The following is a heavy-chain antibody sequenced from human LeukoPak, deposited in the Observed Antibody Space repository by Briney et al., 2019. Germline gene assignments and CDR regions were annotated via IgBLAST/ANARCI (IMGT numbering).Heavy chain of an antibody. Sequence: GGSLRLSCAASGFTFSSYAMSWVRQAPGKGLERVSAISGSGGSTYYANSVKGRFTISRDNSKNTLYLQMNSLRAEDTAVYYCAKGSSWIDYYFDYWGQGTLVTVSS. CDR1: GFTFSSYA. CDR2: ISGSGGST. J-gene: IGHJ4*02. D-gene: IGHD6-13*01. CDR3: AKGSSWIDYYFDY. V-gene: IGHV3-23*01.